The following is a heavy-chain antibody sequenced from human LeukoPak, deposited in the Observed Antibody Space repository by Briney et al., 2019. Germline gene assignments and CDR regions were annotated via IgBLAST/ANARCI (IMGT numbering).Heavy chain of an antibody. Sequence: SETLSLTCIVSGVSISSGDYYWGWIRQPPGKGLEWIGSIYYSGRTYYNTPLKSRVTISEDTSMNQFSLKLRFVTAAASAVYYCARPRTAIPRYGPYDAFAIWGRGTMVTVSS. CDR1: GVSISSGDYY. D-gene: IGHD5-18*01. J-gene: IGHJ3*02. CDR3: ARPRTAIPRYGPYDAFAI. CDR2: IYYSGRT. V-gene: IGHV4-39*01.